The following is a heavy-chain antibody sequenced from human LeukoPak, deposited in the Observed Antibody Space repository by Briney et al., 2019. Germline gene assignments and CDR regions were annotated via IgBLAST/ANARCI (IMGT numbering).Heavy chain of an antibody. Sequence: GGSLRLSCTASGFSFSTYSMNWVRQAPGKGLEWISYISSDGTTIYYADSVKGRFTISRDNAWNSLYLQMNSLRAEDTAVYYCARDPAIQTWLSAYYFDYWGQGTQVTVSS. CDR2: ISSDGTTI. CDR1: GFSFSTYS. V-gene: IGHV3-48*01. J-gene: IGHJ4*02. CDR3: ARDPAIQTWLSAYYFDY. D-gene: IGHD3-22*01.